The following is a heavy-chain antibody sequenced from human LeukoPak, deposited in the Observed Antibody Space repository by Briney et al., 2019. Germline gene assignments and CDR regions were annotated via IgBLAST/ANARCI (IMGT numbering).Heavy chain of an antibody. CDR3: ARGPYTRPNGVICGGDCYRDAFDI. Sequence: SETLSLTCTVSGGSISSYYWSWIRQPPGKGLEWIGYIYYSGSTNYNPPLKSRVTISVDTSKNQFSLKLSSVTAADTAVYYCARGPYTRPNGVICGGDCYRDAFDIWGQGTMVTVSS. CDR2: IYYSGST. D-gene: IGHD2-21*02. CDR1: GGSISSYY. V-gene: IGHV4-59*01. J-gene: IGHJ3*02.